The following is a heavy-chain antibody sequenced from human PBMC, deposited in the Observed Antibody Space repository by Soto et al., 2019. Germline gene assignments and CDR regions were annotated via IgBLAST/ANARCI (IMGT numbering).Heavy chain of an antibody. CDR2: INAGNGNT. CDR3: ARDPLYCSGGSCYFFYYGMDV. CDR1: GYTFTSYA. Sequence: GASVKVSCKASGYTFTSYAMHWVRQAPGQRLEWMGWINAGNGNTKYSQKFQGRVTITRDTSASTAYMELSSLRSEDTAVYYCARDPLYCSGGSCYFFYYGMDVWGQGTTVTVSS. D-gene: IGHD2-15*01. J-gene: IGHJ6*02. V-gene: IGHV1-3*01.